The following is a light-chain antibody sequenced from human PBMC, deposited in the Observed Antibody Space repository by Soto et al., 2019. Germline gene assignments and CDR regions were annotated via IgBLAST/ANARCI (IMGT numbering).Light chain of an antibody. Sequence: QPVLTQPPSASGTPVQRVTISCSGSSSNIGSNTVNWYQQLPGTAPKLLIYSNNQRPSGVPDRFSGSKSGTSASLAISGLQSEDEADYYCAAWDDSLNMVFGGGTKLTVL. CDR2: SNN. CDR3: AAWDDSLNMV. CDR1: SSNIGSNT. J-gene: IGLJ2*01. V-gene: IGLV1-44*01.